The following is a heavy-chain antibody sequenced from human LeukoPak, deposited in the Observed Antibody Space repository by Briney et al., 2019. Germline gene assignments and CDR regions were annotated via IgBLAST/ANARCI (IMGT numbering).Heavy chain of an antibody. CDR1: GFTFGDYA. J-gene: IGHJ4*02. V-gene: IGHV3-9*01. Sequence: GGSLRLSCAASGFTFGDYAMHWVRQAPGKGLEWVSGISWNSGSIGYADSVKGRFTISRDNAKNSLYLQMNSLRAEDTALYYCARGSGWKPIDYWGQGTLVTVSS. D-gene: IGHD6-25*01. CDR2: ISWNSGSI. CDR3: ARGSGWKPIDY.